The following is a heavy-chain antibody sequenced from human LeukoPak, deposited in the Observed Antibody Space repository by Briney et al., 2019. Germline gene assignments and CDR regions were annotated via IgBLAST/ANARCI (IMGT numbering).Heavy chain of an antibody. D-gene: IGHD3-16*01. Sequence: GGSLRLSCAASGFTFSSYAMNWVRQAPGKGLEWVSATGSTGVSTFYADSVKGRFTVSRDNSKNTLSLQMNSLIAEDTALYYCAKDPGGVPPHYFDYWGQGILVTVSS. CDR2: TGSTGVST. CDR3: AKDPGGVPPHYFDY. V-gene: IGHV3-23*01. J-gene: IGHJ4*02. CDR1: GFTFSSYA.